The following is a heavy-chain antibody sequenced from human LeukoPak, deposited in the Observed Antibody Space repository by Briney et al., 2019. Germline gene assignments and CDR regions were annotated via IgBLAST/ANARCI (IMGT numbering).Heavy chain of an antibody. V-gene: IGHV3-74*01. Sequence: GGSLRLSCAASGFTFSSSWMHWVRQAPGKGLVWVSRIKSDGSSTSYADSVKGRFTISRDNAENMVYLQMNSLRAEDTAVHYCAREPMGVTGYWGQGTLVTVSS. D-gene: IGHD1-26*01. J-gene: IGHJ4*02. CDR1: GFTFSSSW. CDR3: AREPMGVTGY. CDR2: IKSDGSST.